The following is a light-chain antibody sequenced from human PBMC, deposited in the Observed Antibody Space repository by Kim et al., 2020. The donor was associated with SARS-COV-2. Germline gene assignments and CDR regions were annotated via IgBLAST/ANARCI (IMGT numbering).Light chain of an antibody. CDR1: QSVSTD. CDR3: QQYKNWPPIT. J-gene: IGKJ5*01. Sequence: SPGEGATLSCRASQSVSTDLAWYQQRSGQAPRLLIYGASTRATGIPARFSGSGSGTEFTLTISGLQSEDLAVYYCQQYKNWPPITFGQGTRLEIK. V-gene: IGKV3D-15*01. CDR2: GAS.